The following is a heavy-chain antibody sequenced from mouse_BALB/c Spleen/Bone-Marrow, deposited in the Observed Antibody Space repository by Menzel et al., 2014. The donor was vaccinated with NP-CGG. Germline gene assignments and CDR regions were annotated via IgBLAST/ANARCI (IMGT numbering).Heavy chain of an antibody. Sequence: QVHVKQSGPGLVAPSQRLSITCTISGFSLTNYGVHWVRQPPGKGLEWLVVIWSDGSTTYNSALKSRLSISKDNSKSQVFLKMNSPQTDDTAMYYCARHRYYAMDYWGQGTSVTVSS. CDR2: IWSDGST. J-gene: IGHJ4*01. CDR3: ARHRYYAMDY. V-gene: IGHV2-6-1*01. CDR1: GFSLTNYG.